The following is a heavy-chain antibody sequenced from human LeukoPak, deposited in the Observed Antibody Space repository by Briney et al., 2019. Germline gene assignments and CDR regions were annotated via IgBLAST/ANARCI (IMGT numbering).Heavy chain of an antibody. D-gene: IGHD2-2*01. CDR3: TKGHLESSNYYYDF. J-gene: IGHJ4*02. V-gene: IGHV3-23*01. Sequence: NPGGSLRLSCAASGFTFSNSAVNWVRQAPGRGLEWVSVISGTGGYTHYADFVRGQFTISRDNSKNTLYLQMNSRRADDSAAYYCTKGHLESSNYYYDFWGQGTMVTVSS. CDR1: GFTFSNSA. CDR2: ISGTGGYT.